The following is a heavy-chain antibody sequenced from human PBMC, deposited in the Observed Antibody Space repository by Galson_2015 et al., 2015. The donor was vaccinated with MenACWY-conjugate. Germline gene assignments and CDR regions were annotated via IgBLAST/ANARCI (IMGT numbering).Heavy chain of an antibody. D-gene: IGHD3-10*01. Sequence: SLRLSCAGTGFTFSSYWMTWVRQAPGKGLEWVANIKQDGSEKYYVDSVKGRFTISRDNAKNSLYLQMNSLRAEDSAVYYRARDGPKTYYYGLGSPYYMDVWGKGTTVTVSS. CDR3: ARDGPKTYYYGLGSPYYMDV. J-gene: IGHJ6*03. CDR2: IKQDGSEK. CDR1: GFTFSSYW. V-gene: IGHV3-7*03.